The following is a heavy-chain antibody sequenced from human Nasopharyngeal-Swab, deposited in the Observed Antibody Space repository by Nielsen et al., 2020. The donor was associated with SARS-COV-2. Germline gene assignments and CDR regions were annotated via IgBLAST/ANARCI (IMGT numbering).Heavy chain of an antibody. CDR3: ARERMTIAGRRYYFDY. CDR2: ITSSGYTI. CDR1: GFTFSSYE. J-gene: IGHJ4*02. D-gene: IGHD2-15*01. Sequence: GGSLRLSCAASGFTFSSYEMNWVRQAPGKGLEWVSYITSSGYTIFYADSVKGRFTISRDNAKNSLYLQMNSLRAEDTAVYYCARERMTIAGRRYYFDYWGQGTLVTVSS. V-gene: IGHV3-48*03.